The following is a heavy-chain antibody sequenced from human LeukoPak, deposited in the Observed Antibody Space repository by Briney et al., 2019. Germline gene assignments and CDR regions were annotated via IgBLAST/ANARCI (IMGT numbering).Heavy chain of an antibody. D-gene: IGHD3-10*01. CDR2: IYHSGST. CDR3: ARGRMVRGYWYFDL. V-gene: IGHV4-4*02. Sequence: PSETLSLTCAVSGGSISSSNWWSWVRQPPGKGLEWIGEIYHSGSTNYNPSLKSRVTISVDKSKNQFSLKLSSVTAADTAVYYCARGRMVRGYWYFDLWGRGTLVTVSS. CDR1: GGSISSSNW. J-gene: IGHJ2*01.